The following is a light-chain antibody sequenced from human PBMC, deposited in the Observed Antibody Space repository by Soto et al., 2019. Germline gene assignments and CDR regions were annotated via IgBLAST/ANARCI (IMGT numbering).Light chain of an antibody. J-gene: IGKJ4*01. V-gene: IGKV3D-20*02. CDR3: QQHNNWPLT. CDR2: GAS. Sequence: EIVLTQSPSTLCLYRGARSTLSCRASQSVSSRSLAWYQQNPGQAPRLLIDGASNRATGIPDRCSGSGSGTQFTRTSSSLQSEDFAVYYCQQHNNWPLTFGGGTKVDIK. CDR1: QSVSSRS.